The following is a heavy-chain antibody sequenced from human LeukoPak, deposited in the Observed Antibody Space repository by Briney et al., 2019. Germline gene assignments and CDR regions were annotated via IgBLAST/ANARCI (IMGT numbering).Heavy chain of an antibody. J-gene: IGHJ6*03. CDR2: IWYGGSNK. V-gene: IGHV3-30*02. CDR3: AKAQAGGYYYYMDV. D-gene: IGHD1-26*01. Sequence: GGSLRLSCAASGFTFSTYGMHWVRQAPGKGLEWVAVIWYGGSNKYCADSVKGRFTISRDNSKNTLYLQMNSLRAEDTAVYYCAKAQAGGYYYYMDVWGKGTTVTVSS. CDR1: GFTFSTYG.